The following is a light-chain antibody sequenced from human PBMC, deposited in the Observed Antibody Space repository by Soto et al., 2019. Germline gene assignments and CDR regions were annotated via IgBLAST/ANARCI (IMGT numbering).Light chain of an antibody. CDR3: QQYGSSGT. Sequence: EIVLSKTKGTLSLSPGERATLSCRASQSVTARYLAWYQQKSGQTPRLLIYGASVRAPGIPDRFSGSGSGTDFTLTISRLEPEDFAVYYCQQYGSSGTFGQGTKVDIK. CDR1: QSVTARY. V-gene: IGKV3-20*01. J-gene: IGKJ1*01. CDR2: GAS.